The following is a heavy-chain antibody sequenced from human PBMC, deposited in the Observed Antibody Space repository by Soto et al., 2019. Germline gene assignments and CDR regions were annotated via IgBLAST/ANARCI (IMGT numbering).Heavy chain of an antibody. CDR1: GFTFSNAW. V-gene: IGHV3-15*07. D-gene: IGHD3-22*01. Sequence: EVQLVESGGGLVKPGGSLRLSYAASGFTFSNAWMNWVRQAPGKGLEWVGRIKSKTDGGTTDYAAPVKGRFTISRDDSQIQRHVNRNSLQTEDTVVYYGTTGDYASSGASGYYDGMGVWGQGTTVPVS. CDR2: IKSKTDGGTT. CDR3: TTGDYASSGASGYYDGMGV. J-gene: IGHJ6*02.